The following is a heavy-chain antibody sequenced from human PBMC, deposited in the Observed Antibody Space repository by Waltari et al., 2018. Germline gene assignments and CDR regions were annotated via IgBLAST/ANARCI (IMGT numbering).Heavy chain of an antibody. Sequence: QVQLQESGPGLVKPSETLSLTCTVSCGSISSYYWSWIRQPAGKGLEWIGSIYTRGSANYNPSLKSRVTMSVDTSKNQFSLKLSSVTAADTAVYYCARLYSSRGSFDYWGQGTLVTVSS. CDR2: IYTRGSA. CDR3: ARLYSSRGSFDY. CDR1: CGSISSYY. J-gene: IGHJ4*02. D-gene: IGHD6-13*01. V-gene: IGHV4-4*07.